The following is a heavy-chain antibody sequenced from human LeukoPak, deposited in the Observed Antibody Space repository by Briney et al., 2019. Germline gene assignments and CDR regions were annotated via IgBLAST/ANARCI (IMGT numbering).Heavy chain of an antibody. CDR2: MNHSGNT. J-gene: IGHJ6*03. V-gene: IGHV4-34*01. Sequence: PSETLSLTCAVYGGSFSGYYWRWVRQPPGKGRGWMGEMNHSGNTKYNPSLKSRLTISVDTSKNQFSLKLSSVTAADPAVYYCARGRWDYYGSGNYYNYYYFYMDVWGKGTTVTVSS. CDR3: ARGRWDYYGSGNYYNYYYFYMDV. D-gene: IGHD3-10*01. CDR1: GGSFSGYY.